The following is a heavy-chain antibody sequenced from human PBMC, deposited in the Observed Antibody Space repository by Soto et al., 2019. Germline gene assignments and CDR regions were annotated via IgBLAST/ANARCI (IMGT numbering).Heavy chain of an antibody. D-gene: IGHD3-10*01. CDR3: ARHAINMSRGVYMGDAFDF. CDR1: GGHYSTYG. CDR2: IIPFSGTA. J-gene: IGHJ3*01. V-gene: IGHV1-69*13. Sequence: SVKVSCKASGGHYSTYGISWVRLAPGQGLEWMGGIIPFSGTANYAQKFQDTVTITADESTSTSTAYMELSGLRSDDTAVYYCARHAINMSRGVYMGDAFDFWGQGTLVTVSS.